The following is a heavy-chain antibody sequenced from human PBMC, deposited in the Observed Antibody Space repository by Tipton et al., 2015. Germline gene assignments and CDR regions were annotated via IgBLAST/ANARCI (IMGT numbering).Heavy chain of an antibody. CDR2: INSGGGT. D-gene: IGHD3-10*01. Sequence: SLRLSCAASEFDVSVNYMTWVRQTPGRGLEWVSMINSGGGTSYADSVKGRFTISRDNSKNTLYLEMNSLRVEDTALYYCATRGDFFENWGQGTLVTASS. J-gene: IGHJ4*02. CDR3: ATRGDFFEN. V-gene: IGHV3-53*01. CDR1: EFDVSVNY.